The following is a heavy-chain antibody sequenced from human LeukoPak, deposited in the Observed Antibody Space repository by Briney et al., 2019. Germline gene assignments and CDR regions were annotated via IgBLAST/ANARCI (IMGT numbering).Heavy chain of an antibody. CDR3: ARGVYIAAAQYAY. CDR2: IYYSGST. CDR1: GGSISSYY. D-gene: IGHD6-13*01. Sequence: SESLSLTCTVSGGSISSYYWSWIRQPPGKGLEWIGYIYYSGSTNYNPSLKSRVTISVDTSKNQFSLKLSSVTAADTAVYYCARGVYIAAAQYAYWGQGTLVTVSS. V-gene: IGHV4-59*01. J-gene: IGHJ4*02.